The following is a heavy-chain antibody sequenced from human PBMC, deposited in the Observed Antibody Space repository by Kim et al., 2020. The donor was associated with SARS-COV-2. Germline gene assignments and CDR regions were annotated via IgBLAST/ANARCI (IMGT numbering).Heavy chain of an antibody. J-gene: IGHJ4*02. CDR1: GFTFSNAW. Sequence: GGSLRLSCAASGFTFSNAWMSWVRQAPGKGLEWVGRIKSKTDGGTTDYAAPVKGRITISRDDSKNTLYLQMNSLKTEDTAVYYCTSEGRVWYYYDSNPFDYWGQGTLVTVSS. CDR3: TSEGRVWYYYDSNPFDY. CDR2: IKSKTDGGTT. V-gene: IGHV3-15*01. D-gene: IGHD3-22*01.